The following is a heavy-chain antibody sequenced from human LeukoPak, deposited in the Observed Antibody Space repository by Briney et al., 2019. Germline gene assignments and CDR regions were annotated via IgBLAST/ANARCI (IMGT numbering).Heavy chain of an antibody. V-gene: IGHV4-39*01. J-gene: IGHJ2*01. CDR1: GGSISSSSYY. CDR3: ARTSGYYYWYFDL. D-gene: IGHD3-3*01. CDR2: IYYSGST. Sequence: SETLSLTCTVPGGSISSSSYYWGWIRQPPGKGLEWIGSIYYSGSTYYNPSLKSRVTISVDTSKDQFSLKLSSVTAADTAVYYCARTSGYYYWYFDLWGRGTLVTVSS.